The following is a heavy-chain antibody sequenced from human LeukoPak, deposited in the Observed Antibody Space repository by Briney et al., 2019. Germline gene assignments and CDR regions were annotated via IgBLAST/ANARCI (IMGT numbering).Heavy chain of an antibody. D-gene: IGHD2-21*01. Sequence: PGGSLRLSCAAPGFTFSSYSMNWVRQAPGKGLEWVSYISSSSSTIYYADSVKGRFTISRDNAKNSLYLQMNSLRAEDTAVYYCARGHGLLYDYWGQGTLVTVSS. V-gene: IGHV3-48*04. J-gene: IGHJ4*02. CDR3: ARGHGLLYDY. CDR1: GFTFSSYS. CDR2: ISSSSSTI.